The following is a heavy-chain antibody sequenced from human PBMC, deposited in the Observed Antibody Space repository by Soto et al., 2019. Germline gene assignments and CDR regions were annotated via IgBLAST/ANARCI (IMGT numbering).Heavy chain of an antibody. CDR3: ARQSSSWDKTCFDY. Sequence: GGSLRLSCAASGFTFISYSMNWVRQAPGKGLEWVSSISSSSSYIYYADSVKGRFTISRDNAKNSLYLQMNSLRAEDTAVYYCARQSSSWDKTCFDYWGQGTLLTVSS. J-gene: IGHJ4*02. CDR2: ISSSSSYI. V-gene: IGHV3-21*01. D-gene: IGHD6-13*01. CDR1: GFTFISYS.